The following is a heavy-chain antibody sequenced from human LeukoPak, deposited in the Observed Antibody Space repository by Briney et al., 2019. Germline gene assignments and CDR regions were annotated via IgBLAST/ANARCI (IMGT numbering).Heavy chain of an antibody. J-gene: IGHJ4*02. CDR1: GGTFSSYA. D-gene: IGHD4-17*01. V-gene: IGHV1-69*05. CDR3: ARDGLYGDYLLDY. CDR2: IIPIFGTA. Sequence: SVKVSCKASGGTFSSYAISWVRQAPGQGLEWMGRIIPIFGTANYAQKFQGRVTITTDESTSTAYMELSSLRSGDTAVYYCARDGLYGDYLLDYWGQGTLVTVSS.